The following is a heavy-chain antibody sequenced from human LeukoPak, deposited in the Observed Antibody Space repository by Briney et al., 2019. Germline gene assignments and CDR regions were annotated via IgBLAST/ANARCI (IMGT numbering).Heavy chain of an antibody. D-gene: IGHD6-13*01. J-gene: IGHJ6*02. Sequence: SVKVSCKASGFTFTSSAMQWVRQARGQRLEWIGWIVVGSGNTNYAQKFQERVTITRDMSTSTAYMEVSSLRSEDTAVYYCAATIAADTGYYGMDVWGQGTTVTVSS. CDR1: GFTFTSSA. CDR2: IVVGSGNT. CDR3: AATIAADTGYYGMDV. V-gene: IGHV1-58*02.